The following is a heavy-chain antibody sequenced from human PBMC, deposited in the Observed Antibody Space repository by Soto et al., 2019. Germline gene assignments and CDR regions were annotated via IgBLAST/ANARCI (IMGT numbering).Heavy chain of an antibody. D-gene: IGHD3-22*01. CDR3: AKDFGWRSCYYAFDI. CDR2: ISYDGSNK. Sequence: QVQLVESGGGVVQPGRSLRLSCAASGFTFSSYGMHWVRQAPGKGLEWVAVISYDGSNKYYADSVKGRFTISRDNSKNTLYLQMNSLRAEDTAVYYCAKDFGWRSCYYAFDIWGQGTMVTVSS. J-gene: IGHJ3*02. V-gene: IGHV3-30*18. CDR1: GFTFSSYG.